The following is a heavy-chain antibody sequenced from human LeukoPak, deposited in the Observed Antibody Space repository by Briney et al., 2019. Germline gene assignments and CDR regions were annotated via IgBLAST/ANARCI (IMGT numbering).Heavy chain of an antibody. CDR3: ARFVELGEGYFDY. CDR1: GFTFSSYS. Sequence: PGGSLRLSCASSGFTFSSYSMNWVRQAPGKGLEWVSSISSSSSYIYYADSVKGRFTISRDNAKNSLYLQMNSLRTDDTAVYYCARFVELGEGYFDYWGQGTLVTVSS. D-gene: IGHD3-16*01. CDR2: ISSSSSYI. V-gene: IGHV3-21*04. J-gene: IGHJ4*02.